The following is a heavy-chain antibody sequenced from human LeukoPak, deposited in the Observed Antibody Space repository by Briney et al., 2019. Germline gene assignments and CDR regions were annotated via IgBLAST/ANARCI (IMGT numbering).Heavy chain of an antibody. D-gene: IGHD3-3*01. Sequence: PSETLSLTFTVSGGSISSGGYYWSWIRQPPGKGLEWIGYIYHSGSTYYNPSLKSRVTISVDRSKNQFSLKLSSVTAADTAVYYCARSGYDFWSGYYSNWFDPWGQGTLVTVSS. CDR1: GGSISSGGYY. J-gene: IGHJ5*02. V-gene: IGHV4-30-2*01. CDR2: IYHSGST. CDR3: ARSGYDFWSGYYSNWFDP.